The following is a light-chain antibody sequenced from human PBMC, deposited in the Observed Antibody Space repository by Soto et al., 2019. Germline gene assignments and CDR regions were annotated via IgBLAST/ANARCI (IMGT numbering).Light chain of an antibody. CDR3: QQYYNWPRT. CDR1: QSVRSN. CDR2: GAS. J-gene: IGKJ1*01. Sequence: EIVMTQSPATLSVSPGEGVTLSCRAGQSVRSNLAWYQQKPGQAPRLLIYGASTRATGIPARFSGSGSGTEFTLSISSLQSEDFEVYYCQQYYNWPRTFGQGTNVEI. V-gene: IGKV3-15*01.